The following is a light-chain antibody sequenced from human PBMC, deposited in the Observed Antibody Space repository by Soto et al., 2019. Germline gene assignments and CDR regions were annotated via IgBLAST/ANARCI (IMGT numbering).Light chain of an antibody. J-gene: IGLJ2*01. CDR1: SSDVGNYNY. CDR2: EVS. CDR3: SSYTSITTLV. V-gene: IGLV2-14*01. Sequence: QSALTQPASVSGSPGQSITISCTGTSSDVGNYNYVSWYQHHPGKAPKLIIFEVSHRPSGVSNRFSGSKSGNTASLTISGLQPEDEADYYCSSYTSITTLVFGGGTKVTVL.